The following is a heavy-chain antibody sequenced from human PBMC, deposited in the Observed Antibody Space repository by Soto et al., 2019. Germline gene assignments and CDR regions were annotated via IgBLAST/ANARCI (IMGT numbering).Heavy chain of an antibody. CDR3: ARGSVTDTAMVLNAFDI. CDR2: INPSGGST. J-gene: IGHJ3*02. Sequence: ASVKVSCKASGYTFTSYYMHWVRQAPGQGLEWMGIINPSGGSTSYAQKSQGRVTMTRDTSTSTVYMELSSLRSEDTAVYYCARGSVTDTAMVLNAFDIWGQGTMVTVSS. V-gene: IGHV1-46*01. CDR1: GYTFTSYY. D-gene: IGHD5-18*01.